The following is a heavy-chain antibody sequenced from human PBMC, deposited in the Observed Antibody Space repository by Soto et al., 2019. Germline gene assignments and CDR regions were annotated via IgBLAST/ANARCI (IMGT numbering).Heavy chain of an antibody. D-gene: IGHD6-19*01. CDR2: ISSSSGHI. CDR3: TRQWLATREFDY. Sequence: PGGSLRLSCAASGFTFSSYSMNWVRQAPGKGLEWVSSISSSSGHIYYADSLKGRFTISRHNAKNSLYLQMNSLRAEDTAVYYCTRQWLATREFDYWGKGTKVTVSS. V-gene: IGHV3-21*01. J-gene: IGHJ4*02. CDR1: GFTFSSYS.